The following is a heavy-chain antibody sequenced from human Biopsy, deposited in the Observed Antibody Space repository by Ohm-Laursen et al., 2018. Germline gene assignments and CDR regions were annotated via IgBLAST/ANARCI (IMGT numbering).Heavy chain of an antibody. D-gene: IGHD3-16*01. CDR3: AGAMSIGAD. V-gene: IGHV3-20*04. Sequence: GSLRLSCAASGFTFSDHGMNWVRQAPGKGLEWVSGLTWNGGTTGYADSVKGRFTISRDNAKSSLYLQMNSLRAKDTAVYYCAGAMSIGADWGQGTLVTVSS. J-gene: IGHJ4*02. CDR1: GFTFSDHG. CDR2: LTWNGGTT.